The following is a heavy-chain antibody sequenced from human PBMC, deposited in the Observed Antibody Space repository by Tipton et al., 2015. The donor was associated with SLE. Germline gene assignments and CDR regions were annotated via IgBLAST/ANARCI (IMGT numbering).Heavy chain of an antibody. J-gene: IGHJ4*02. CDR3: ATSPPTGYW. CDR2: ISWNSGSI. D-gene: IGHD3-9*01. Sequence: RSLRLSCAASGFTFDDYAMHWVRQAPGKGLEWVSGISWNSGSIGYADSVKGRFTISRDNAKNSLYLQMNSLRAEDTAVYYCATSPPTGYWWGQGTLVTVSS. CDR1: GFTFDDYA. V-gene: IGHV3-9*01.